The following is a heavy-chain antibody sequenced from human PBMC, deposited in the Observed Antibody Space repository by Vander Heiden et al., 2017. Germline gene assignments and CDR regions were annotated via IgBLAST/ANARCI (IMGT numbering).Heavy chain of an antibody. Sequence: EVQLVASVGGLVQPGRSLRLSCAASGFTFEYFAIHWVRQAPGKGLEWVSGISWNSRSIAYADSVKGRFTISRDNAKNSLYLQMNSLRPEDTALYYCAKDSADYGGFVDSWGQGTLVTVSS. D-gene: IGHD3-10*01. CDR1: GFTFEYFA. CDR3: AKDSADYGGFVDS. V-gene: IGHV3-9*01. J-gene: IGHJ4*02. CDR2: ISWNSRSI.